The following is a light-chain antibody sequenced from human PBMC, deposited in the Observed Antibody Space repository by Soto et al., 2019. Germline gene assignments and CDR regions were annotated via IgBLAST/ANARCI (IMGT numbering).Light chain of an antibody. CDR1: DNDIGSYLY. CDR2: EVK. J-gene: IGLJ2*01. Sequence: QSVLTKPASVSGSPGQSITISCIGTDNDIGSYLYVSWFQKHPGKAPKVVSFEVKNRPAWISDRFSGSKSGNTASLTISGLEPEDEANYFCSSFTTIGTVIFGGGTKPTVL. CDR3: SSFTTIGTVI. V-gene: IGLV2-14*01.